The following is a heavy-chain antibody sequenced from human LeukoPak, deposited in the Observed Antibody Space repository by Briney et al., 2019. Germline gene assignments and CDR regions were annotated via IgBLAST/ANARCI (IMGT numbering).Heavy chain of an antibody. CDR2: IYHSGST. CDR1: GGSISSGGYS. V-gene: IGHV4-30-2*01. D-gene: IGHD6-6*01. J-gene: IGHJ4*02. CDR3: ARRTDGSSPLFDY. Sequence: SETLSLNCAVSGGSISSGGYSWSWIRQPPGKGLEWIGYIYHSGSTYYNPSLKSRVTISVDRSKNQFSLKLSSVTAADTAVYYCARRTDGSSPLFDYWGQGILVTVSS.